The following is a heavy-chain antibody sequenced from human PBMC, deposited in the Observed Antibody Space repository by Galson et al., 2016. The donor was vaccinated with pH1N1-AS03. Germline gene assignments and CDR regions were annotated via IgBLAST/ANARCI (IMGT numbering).Heavy chain of an antibody. CDR3: AKDNGVGATQRLSFFDY. CDR1: GFTFDDHA. CDR2: ISWNGNNI. D-gene: IGHD1-26*01. Sequence: SLRLSCAASGFTFDDHAMHWVRQAPGKGLEWVSGISWNGNNIAYADSVKGRFTISRDNVKNSLYLQMNSLRAEDTALYYCAKDNGVGATQRLSFFDYWAREPWSPSPQ. J-gene: IGHJ4*02. V-gene: IGHV3-9*01.